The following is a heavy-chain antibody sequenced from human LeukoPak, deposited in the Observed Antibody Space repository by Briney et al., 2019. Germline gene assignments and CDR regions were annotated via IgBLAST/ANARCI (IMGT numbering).Heavy chain of an antibody. Sequence: ASVKVSCKASGYTFTSYGISWVRQAPGQGLEWMGWISVYNANTTYAQKLQGRVTMTADTSTSTAYMDLRSLRSDDTAVYYCARDVTIVRGVIAQSHYYYGMDVWGQGTTVTVSS. CDR3: ARDVTIVRGVIAQSHYYYGMDV. CDR2: ISVYNANT. CDR1: GYTFTSYG. J-gene: IGHJ6*02. V-gene: IGHV1-18*01. D-gene: IGHD3-10*01.